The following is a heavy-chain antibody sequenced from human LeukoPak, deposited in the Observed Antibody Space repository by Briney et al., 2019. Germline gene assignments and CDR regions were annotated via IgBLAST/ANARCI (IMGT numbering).Heavy chain of an antibody. V-gene: IGHV1-24*01. CDR2: FDPEDGET. Sequence: GATVKVSCKVSGYTLTELSMHWVRQAPGKGLEWMGGFDPEDGETIYAQKFQGRVTMTEDTSTDTAYMELSSLRSEDTAVYYCATDPRLNTGLPYYYYGMDVWGQGTTVTVSS. CDR1: GYTLTELS. J-gene: IGHJ6*02. CDR3: ATDPRLNTGLPYYYYGMDV. D-gene: IGHD2-15*01.